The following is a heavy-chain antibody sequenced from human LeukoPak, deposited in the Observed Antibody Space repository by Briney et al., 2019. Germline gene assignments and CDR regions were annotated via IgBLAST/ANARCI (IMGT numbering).Heavy chain of an antibody. CDR1: GGSSGGLY. D-gene: IGHD2/OR15-2a*01. CDR3: ARHKYQYFDY. Sequence: SETLSLTCVVYGGSSGGLYWSWIRQPPGKGLEWIGEIKHSGSTNYNPYLKSRLTKSVDTSKNLFSLKLSSVTAADTAVYYCARHKYQYFDYWGRGTQVTDCS. V-gene: IGHV4-34*01. CDR2: IKHSGST. J-gene: IGHJ4*02.